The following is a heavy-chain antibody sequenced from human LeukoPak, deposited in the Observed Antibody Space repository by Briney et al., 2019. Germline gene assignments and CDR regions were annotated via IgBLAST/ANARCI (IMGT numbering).Heavy chain of an antibody. CDR2: ISGSGGST. D-gene: IGHD3-22*01. V-gene: IGHV3-23*01. Sequence: GGSLRLSCAASGFTFSSYSMNWVRQAPGKGLEWVSAISGSGGSTYYAGSMKGRFTISRDNSRNTLYLQMNSLRAEDTVVYYCAKEYYYDSSGPSVGGDYWGQGTLVTVSS. J-gene: IGHJ4*02. CDR1: GFTFSSYS. CDR3: AKEYYYDSSGPSVGGDY.